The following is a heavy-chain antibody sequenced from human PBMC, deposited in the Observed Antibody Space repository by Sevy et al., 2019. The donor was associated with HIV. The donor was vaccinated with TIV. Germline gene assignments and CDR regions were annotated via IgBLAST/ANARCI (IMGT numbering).Heavy chain of an antibody. Sequence: SETLSLTCAISGGSISGHYWGWIRRPPGKGLEWIAYLYDSGSSNYNPSLSGRVTISVDTSKNQFSLRLSSVTAADTAVYYCARGGALTYYDTTGFQNYFDSWVPGTLVTVSS. CDR3: ARGGALTYYDTTGFQNYFDS. V-gene: IGHV4-59*11. CDR1: GGSISGHY. D-gene: IGHD3-22*01. CDR2: LYDSGSS. J-gene: IGHJ4*02.